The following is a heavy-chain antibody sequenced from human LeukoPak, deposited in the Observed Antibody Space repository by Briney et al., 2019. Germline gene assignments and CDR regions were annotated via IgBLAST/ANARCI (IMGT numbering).Heavy chain of an antibody. D-gene: IGHD1-1*01. CDR1: GYSISRGYH. CDR3: ARVNWNPDY. Sequence: SETLSLTCAVSGYSISRGYHWGWIRQPRGKGLEWIGSIHHSGSTYYNSSLKSRVTISVDTSKNQFSLKVSSVTAADTAVYYCARVNWNPDYWGQGTLVTVSS. CDR2: IHHSGST. V-gene: IGHV4-38-2*01. J-gene: IGHJ4*02.